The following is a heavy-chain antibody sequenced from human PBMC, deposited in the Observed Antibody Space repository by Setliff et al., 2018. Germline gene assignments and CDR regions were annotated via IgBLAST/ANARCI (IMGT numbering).Heavy chain of an antibody. J-gene: IGHJ4*02. CDR3: ARHRAVAGAYYFDF. CDR1: GGSISSYY. Sequence: SETLSLTCTVSGGSISSYYWSWIRQPPGKGLEWIGYIYYSGSTNYNPSLKSRVTISVDPSKNQFSLRVTSVTAADTAVYYCARHRAVAGAYYFDFWGQGTLVTVSS. D-gene: IGHD6-19*01. V-gene: IGHV4-59*01. CDR2: IYYSGST.